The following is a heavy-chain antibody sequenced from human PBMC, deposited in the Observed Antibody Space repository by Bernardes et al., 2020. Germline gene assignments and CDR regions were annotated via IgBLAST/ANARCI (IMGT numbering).Heavy chain of an antibody. CDR2: INPNSGGT. Sequence: ASVKVSCKASGYTFTGYYMHWVRQAPGQGLEWMGRINPNSGGTNYAQKFQGRVTMTRDTSISTAYMELSRLRSDDTAVYYCARPRDSITIFDEYYFDYWGQGTLVTVSS. D-gene: IGHD3-9*01. V-gene: IGHV1-2*06. CDR1: GYTFTGYY. J-gene: IGHJ4*02. CDR3: ARPRDSITIFDEYYFDY.